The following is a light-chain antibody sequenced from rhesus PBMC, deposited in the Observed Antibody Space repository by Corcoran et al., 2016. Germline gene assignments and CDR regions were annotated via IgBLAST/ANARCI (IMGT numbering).Light chain of an antibody. V-gene: IGKV3S9*01. Sequence: EIVMTQSPATLSLSPGERATLSCRASQSVSSYVAWYQQKPEQAPRLLIYGASSRATGIPDRFRGSGSGTDFTFTTSSLWPEDFAVYYCQQYSNWPLTFGGGTKVEIK. CDR1: QSVSSY. J-gene: IGKJ4*01. CDR2: GAS. CDR3: QQYSNWPLT.